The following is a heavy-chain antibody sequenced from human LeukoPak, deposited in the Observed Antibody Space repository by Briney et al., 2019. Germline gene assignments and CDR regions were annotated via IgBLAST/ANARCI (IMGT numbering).Heavy chain of an antibody. CDR2: ISTYNGKT. J-gene: IGHJ4*02. D-gene: IGHD6-13*01. CDR3: ARDLPYSSSWESIDY. Sequence: ASVKVSCKASGYTFTSYGICWVRQAPGQGLEWMGWISTYNGKTNYAQTIQGRVTMTTDTSTSTAYMELRSLRSDDTAVYYCARDLPYSSSWESIDYWGQGTLVTVSS. V-gene: IGHV1-18*01. CDR1: GYTFTSYG.